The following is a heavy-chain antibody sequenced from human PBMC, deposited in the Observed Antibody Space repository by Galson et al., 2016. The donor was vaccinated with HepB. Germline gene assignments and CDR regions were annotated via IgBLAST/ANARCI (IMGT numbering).Heavy chain of an antibody. J-gene: IGHJ4*02. CDR3: ARSTYDNFWGRYHYFDS. CDR1: GDSIARYGYY. Sequence: SETLSLTCTVSGDSIARYGYYWGWIRQPPGKGLEWIGNIFYSGSAYYNPSLKSRVTTSADTSKNQFSLRLSSVTATDRGVYYCARSTYDNFWGRYHYFDSWGQGILVTVSS. V-gene: IGHV4-39*01. CDR2: IFYSGSA. D-gene: IGHD3-16*02.